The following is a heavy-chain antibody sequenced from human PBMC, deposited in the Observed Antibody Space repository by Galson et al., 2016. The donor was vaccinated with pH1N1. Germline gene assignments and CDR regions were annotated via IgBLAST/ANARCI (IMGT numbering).Heavy chain of an antibody. Sequence: SLRLSCAASGFTFSSFSMNWVRQAPGKGLEWVSYISSSSSTIYYADSVKGRFTIPRDNAKNSLYLQMNSLSAEDTAVYYCARVNHYYYYGMDVWGHGTPVTVSS. D-gene: IGHD1-14*01. V-gene: IGHV3-48*01. J-gene: IGHJ6*02. CDR2: ISSSSSTI. CDR3: ARVNHYYYYGMDV. CDR1: GFTFSSFS.